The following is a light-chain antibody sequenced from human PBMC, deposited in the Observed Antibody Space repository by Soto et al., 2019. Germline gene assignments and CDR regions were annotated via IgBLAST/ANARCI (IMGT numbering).Light chain of an antibody. Sequence: SYELTQPPSVSVSPGQTASITCSGDKLGDKYACWYQQKPGQSPVLVIYQDSKRPSGIPERFSGSNSGNTATLTISGTQAMDEADYYCGTWDSSLSAVVFGGGTKLTVL. CDR1: KLGDKY. J-gene: IGLJ2*01. V-gene: IGLV3-1*01. CDR3: GTWDSSLSAVV. CDR2: QDS.